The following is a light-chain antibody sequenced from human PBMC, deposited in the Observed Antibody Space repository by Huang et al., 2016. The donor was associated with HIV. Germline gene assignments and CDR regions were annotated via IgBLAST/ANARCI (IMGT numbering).Light chain of an antibody. CDR1: QSVRDN. CDR2: GSS. J-gene: IGKJ1*01. V-gene: IGKV3-15*01. CDR3: QQYYTWPRT. Sequence: EVLMTQSPATLSASPGGRVTISCWASQSVRDNLAWFQQKPGQAPRPRLHGSSTRATGVPARFSGSGSGTGFTLTITSLQSEDYAVYYCQQYYTWPRTFGQGTRVE.